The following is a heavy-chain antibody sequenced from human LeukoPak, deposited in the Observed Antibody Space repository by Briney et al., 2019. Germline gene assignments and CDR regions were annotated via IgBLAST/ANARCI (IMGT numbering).Heavy chain of an antibody. J-gene: IGHJ6*03. V-gene: IGHV4-34*01. Sequence: SETLSLTCAVYGGSFSGYYWSWIRQPPGKGLAWIGEINHSGSTNYNPSLKSRVTISVDTSKNQFSLKLSSVTAADTAVYYCARLKPELGDFWSGYYGIRYYYYMDVWGKGTTVTVSS. D-gene: IGHD3-3*01. CDR1: GGSFSGYY. CDR2: INHSGST. CDR3: ARLKPELGDFWSGYYGIRYYYYMDV.